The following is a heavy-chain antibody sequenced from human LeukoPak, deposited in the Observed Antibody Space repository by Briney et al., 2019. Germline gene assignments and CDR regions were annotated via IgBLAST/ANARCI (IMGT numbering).Heavy chain of an antibody. CDR1: GGSISSSSYY. Sequence: SETLSLTCTVSGGSISSSSYYWGWIRQPPGKGLEWIGSIYYSGSTCYNPSLKSRVTISVDTSKNQFSLKLSSVTAADTAVYYCARHYSNTAIRVLYFDYWGQGTLVTVSS. V-gene: IGHV4-39*01. CDR3: ARHYSNTAIRVLYFDY. J-gene: IGHJ4*02. D-gene: IGHD2/OR15-2a*01. CDR2: IYYSGST.